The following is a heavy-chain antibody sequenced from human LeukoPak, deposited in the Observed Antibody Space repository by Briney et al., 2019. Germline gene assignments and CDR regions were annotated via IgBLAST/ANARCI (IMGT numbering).Heavy chain of an antibody. J-gene: IGHJ4*02. Sequence: ASVKVSCKASGGTFSSYAISWVRQAPGQGLEWMGGIIPIFGTANYAQKFQGRVTITTDESTSTAYMELSSLRSEDTAAYYCASGTLYSGSSMSDYWGQGTLVTVSS. D-gene: IGHD1-26*01. V-gene: IGHV1-69*05. CDR2: IIPIFGTA. CDR3: ASGTLYSGSSMSDY. CDR1: GGTFSSYA.